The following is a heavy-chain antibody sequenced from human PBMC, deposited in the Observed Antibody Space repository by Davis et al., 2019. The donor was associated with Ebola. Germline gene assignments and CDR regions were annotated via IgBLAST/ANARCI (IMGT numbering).Heavy chain of an antibody. CDR3: AKDTSNVWFDV. V-gene: IGHV3-23*01. CDR2: IISSGANT. D-gene: IGHD6-19*01. CDR1: GFTFSTYA. Sequence: PGGSLRLSCAASGFTFSTYAMSWVRQAPGKGLEWVSGIISSGANTYYAGSVKGRFTISRDNSKNTLHLQMNSLRVEDTAIYYCAKDTSNVWFDVWGQGTMVTVSS. J-gene: IGHJ3*01.